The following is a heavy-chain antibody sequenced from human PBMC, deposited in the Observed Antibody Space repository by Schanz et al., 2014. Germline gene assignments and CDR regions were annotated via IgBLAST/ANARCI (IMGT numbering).Heavy chain of an antibody. V-gene: IGHV4-59*12. Sequence: QVQLQESGPGLVKPSESLSLTCTVSGGSISSYYWSWIRQPPGKGLEWIGYIYYTASTNYNPSLRSRVTISADTSKNQFSLRLTSVTAADTAVYYCYGMDVWGQGTTVTVSS. J-gene: IGHJ6*02. CDR2: IYYTAST. CDR1: GGSISSYY. CDR3: YGMDV.